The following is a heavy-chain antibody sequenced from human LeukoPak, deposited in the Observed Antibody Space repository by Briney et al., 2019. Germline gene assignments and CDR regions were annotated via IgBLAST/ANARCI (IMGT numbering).Heavy chain of an antibody. CDR2: IWYDGSNK. J-gene: IGHJ4*02. Sequence: GRSLRLSCAASGFTFSSYGMHWVRQAPGKGLEWVAVIWYDGSNKYYADSVKGRFTISRDNSKNTLYLQMNSLRAEDTAVYYCARDRGVAWERNRSIGYWGQGTLVTVSS. CDR1: GFTFSSYG. CDR3: ARDRGVAWERNRSIGY. D-gene: IGHD1-26*01. V-gene: IGHV3-33*01.